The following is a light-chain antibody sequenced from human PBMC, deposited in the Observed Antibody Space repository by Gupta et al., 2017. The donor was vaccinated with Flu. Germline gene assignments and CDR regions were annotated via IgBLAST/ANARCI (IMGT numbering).Light chain of an antibody. CDR3: QQRRSWPLT. Sequence: GEGATPSCRASQSVSSYVAWYQQKPGQAPRLLIYDASNRATGIPARFSGSGSGTDFTLTVSSLEPGDFAVYYCQQRRSWPLTFGQGTRLEIK. J-gene: IGKJ5*01. CDR1: QSVSSY. V-gene: IGKV3-11*01. CDR2: DAS.